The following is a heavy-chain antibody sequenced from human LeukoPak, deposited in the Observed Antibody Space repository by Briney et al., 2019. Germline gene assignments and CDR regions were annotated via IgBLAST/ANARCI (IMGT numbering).Heavy chain of an antibody. D-gene: IGHD6-19*01. V-gene: IGHV4-59*01. CDR1: GGSISSYY. CDR2: IYYSGST. Sequence: PSETLSLTCTVSGGSISSYYWSWIRQPPGKGLEWIGYIYYSGSTNYNPSLKSRVTISVDTSKNQFSLKLSSVTAADTAVYYCARGSHLQEWLDYYYYGMDVWGQGTTVTVSS. CDR3: ARGSHLQEWLDYYYYGMDV. J-gene: IGHJ6*02.